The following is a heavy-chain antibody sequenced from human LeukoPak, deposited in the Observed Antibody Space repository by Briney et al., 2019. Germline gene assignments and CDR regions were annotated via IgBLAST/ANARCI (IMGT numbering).Heavy chain of an antibody. V-gene: IGHV1-3*01. Sequence: GASVKVSCKASGYTFTSYAMHWVRQAPGQRLEWMGWINAGNGNTKYSQKFQGRVTITRDTPASTAYMELSSLRSEDTAVYYCARTLYPRGYSGYDLRYYFDYWGQGTLVTVSS. CDR2: INAGNGNT. CDR3: ARTLYPRGYSGYDLRYYFDY. CDR1: GYTFTSYA. J-gene: IGHJ4*02. D-gene: IGHD5-12*01.